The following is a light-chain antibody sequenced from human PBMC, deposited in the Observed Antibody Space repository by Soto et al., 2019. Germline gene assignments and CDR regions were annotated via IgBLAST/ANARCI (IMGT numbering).Light chain of an antibody. CDR1: QSITTN. V-gene: IGKV3-15*01. Sequence: EKVLTQSPVTLSVSLGERATLSCRASQSITTNLAWYQQKPGQAPRLLIFGASNRATGIPARFSGSGSGTEFTLTISSLQSEDFAVYYCQQYNNWPPITFGQGTRLEIK. CDR2: GAS. CDR3: QQYNNWPPIT. J-gene: IGKJ5*01.